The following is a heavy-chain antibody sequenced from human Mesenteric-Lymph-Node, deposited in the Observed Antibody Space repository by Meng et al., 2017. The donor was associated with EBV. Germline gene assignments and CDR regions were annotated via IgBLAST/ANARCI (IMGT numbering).Heavy chain of an antibody. CDR3: ARDQGGY. CDR1: GFTFSSYT. V-gene: IGHV3-21*01. CDR2: ISGGPNYI. Sequence: EVQLLESGGGLVQPGESLRLSCAASGFTFSSYTMNWVRQAPGKGLEWVSSISGGPNYIYYADSVKGRFTISRDNAKNSLYLQMNSLRAEDTAVYYCARDQGGYWGQGTLVTVSS. J-gene: IGHJ4*02.